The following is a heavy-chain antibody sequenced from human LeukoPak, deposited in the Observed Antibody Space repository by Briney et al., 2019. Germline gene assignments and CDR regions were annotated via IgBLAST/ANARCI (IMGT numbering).Heavy chain of an antibody. CDR3: ARDLVGDV. Sequence: PGRSLRLSCAASGFTFSRYGMHRVRQAPGRGLEWVSYISSTTTYIYYADSVKGRFTISRDNAKNSLYLQMNSLRAEDTAVYYCARDLVGDVWGQGTTVTVSS. CDR1: GFTFSRYG. D-gene: IGHD6-6*01. CDR2: ISSTTTYI. V-gene: IGHV3-21*01. J-gene: IGHJ6*02.